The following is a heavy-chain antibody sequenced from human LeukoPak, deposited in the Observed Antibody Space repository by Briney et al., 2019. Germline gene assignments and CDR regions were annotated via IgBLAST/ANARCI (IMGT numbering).Heavy chain of an antibody. CDR2: INHDGSTT. CDR3: ARVSGWPWDY. Sequence: GGSLRLSCAASGFTFSSSWMHWVRQAPGKGLVWVSRINHDGSTTNYVDSVKGRFTISRDNAKNTLYLQMNSLRAEDTAVFYCARVSGWPWDYWGQGTLVTVSS. CDR1: GFTFSSSW. D-gene: IGHD2-15*01. V-gene: IGHV3-74*01. J-gene: IGHJ4*02.